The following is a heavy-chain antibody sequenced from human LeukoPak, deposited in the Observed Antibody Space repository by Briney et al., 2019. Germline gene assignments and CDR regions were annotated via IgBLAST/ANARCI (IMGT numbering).Heavy chain of an antibody. CDR3: AREGDFWSGSFDY. CDR1: GGSISSGDYS. Sequence: SETLSPTCVVSGGSISSGDYSWSWIRQPPGKGLEWIGYISHSGSPSYNPSLESRVTLSVDRSKNQFSLKLSSVTAADTAVYYCAREGDFWSGSFDYWGQGTLVTVSS. D-gene: IGHD3-3*01. V-gene: IGHV4-30-2*01. CDR2: ISHSGSP. J-gene: IGHJ4*02.